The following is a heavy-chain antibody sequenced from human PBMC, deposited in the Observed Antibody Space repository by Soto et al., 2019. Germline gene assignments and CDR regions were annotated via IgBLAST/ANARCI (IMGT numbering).Heavy chain of an antibody. D-gene: IGHD3-16*01. Sequence: PSETLSLTCTVSGGSISSGDYYWSWIRQPPGKGLEWIGYIYYSGSTYYNPSLKSRVTISVDTSKSQFSLKLSSVTAADTAVYYCARETPYYDPTRIKGATTYYFDYWGQGTLVTVSS. CDR3: ARETPYYDPTRIKGATTYYFDY. CDR1: GGSISSGDYY. J-gene: IGHJ4*02. V-gene: IGHV4-30-4*01. CDR2: IYYSGST.